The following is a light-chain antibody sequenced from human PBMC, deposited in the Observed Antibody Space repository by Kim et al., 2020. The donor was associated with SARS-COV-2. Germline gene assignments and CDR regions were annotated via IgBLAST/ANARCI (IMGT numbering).Light chain of an antibody. J-gene: IGKJ2*01. V-gene: IGKV3D-15*01. Sequence: EIVMTQSPATLSVSPGERATLSCRASQSVSSNLAWYQQKPGQAPRLLIYGASTRATGIPARFSGSGSGTEFTLTISSLQSEDFAVYYCQKYNIWPPFTFGQGTKLEI. CDR3: QKYNIWPPFT. CDR1: QSVSSN. CDR2: GAS.